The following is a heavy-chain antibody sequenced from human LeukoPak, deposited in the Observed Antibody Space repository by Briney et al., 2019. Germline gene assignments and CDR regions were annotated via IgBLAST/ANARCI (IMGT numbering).Heavy chain of an antibody. D-gene: IGHD3-10*01. J-gene: IGHJ1*01. CDR2: IKQDGSEK. CDR3: ARDRLLYYYGGPTGHFQH. CDR1: GFTFSSYW. V-gene: IGHV3-7*01. Sequence: GGSLRLSCAASGFTFSSYWMSWVRQAPGKGLEWVANIKQDGSEKYYVDSVKGRFTISRDNAKNSLYLQMNSLRADDTAVYYCARDRLLYYYGGPTGHFQHWGQGTLVTV.